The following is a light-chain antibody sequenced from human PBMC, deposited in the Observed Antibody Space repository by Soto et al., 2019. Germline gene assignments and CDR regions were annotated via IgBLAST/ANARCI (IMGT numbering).Light chain of an antibody. CDR1: QSVSSY. Sequence: EIVLTQSPATLSLSPGERATLSCRASQSVSSYLAWYQQKPGQAPRLLIYDASNRATGIPARFSGGGSGTDFTLTISSLEPEDFAVYYCQQGGTFGQGTKVEIK. CDR3: QQGGT. V-gene: IGKV3-11*01. CDR2: DAS. J-gene: IGKJ1*01.